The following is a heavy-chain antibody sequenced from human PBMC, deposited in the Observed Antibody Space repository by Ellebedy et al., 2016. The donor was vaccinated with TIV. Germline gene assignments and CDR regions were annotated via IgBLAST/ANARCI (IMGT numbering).Heavy chain of an antibody. V-gene: IGHV1-2*04. D-gene: IGHD3-16*01. CDR1: GYTFTGYY. J-gene: IGHJ6*02. Sequence: AASVKVPCKASGYTFTGYYMHWVRQAPGQGLEWMGWINPNSGGTNYAQKFQGWVTMTRDTSISTAYMELSRLRSDDTAVYYCASALYASYGMDVWGQGTTVTVSS. CDR2: INPNSGGT. CDR3: ASALYASYGMDV.